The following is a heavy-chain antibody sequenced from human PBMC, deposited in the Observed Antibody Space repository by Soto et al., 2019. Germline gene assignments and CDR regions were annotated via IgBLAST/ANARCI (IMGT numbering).Heavy chain of an antibody. CDR3: AGTSSSSRFYYYGMDV. J-gene: IGHJ6*02. D-gene: IGHD6-6*01. V-gene: IGHV5-51*01. Sequence: GESLKISCNGSGYSFTSYWIGWVRQMPGKGLEWMGIIYPGDSDTRYSPSFQGQVTISADKSISTAYLQWSSLKASDTAMYYCAGTSSSSRFYYYGMDVWGQGTTVTVS. CDR2: IYPGDSDT. CDR1: GYSFTSYW.